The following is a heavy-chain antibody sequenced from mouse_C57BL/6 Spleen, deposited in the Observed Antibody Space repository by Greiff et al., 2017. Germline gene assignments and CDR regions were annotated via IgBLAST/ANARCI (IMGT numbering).Heavy chain of an antibody. J-gene: IGHJ1*03. D-gene: IGHD4-1*01. Sequence: QVHVKQPGTELVKPGASVKLSCKASGYTFTSYWMHWVKQRPGQGLEWIGNINPSNGGTNYNEKFKSKATLTVDKSSSTAYMQLSSLTSEDSAVYYCAREGTGYWYFDVWGTGTTVTVSS. CDR3: AREGTGYWYFDV. CDR2: INPSNGGT. V-gene: IGHV1-53*01. CDR1: GYTFTSYW.